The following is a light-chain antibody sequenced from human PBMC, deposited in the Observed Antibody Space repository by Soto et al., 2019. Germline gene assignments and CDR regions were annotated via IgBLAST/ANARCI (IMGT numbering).Light chain of an antibody. V-gene: IGKV2-28*01. CDR3: MQALQTPIT. J-gene: IGKJ5*01. CDR2: LGS. Sequence: DIVMNHSPLSLPVTPREPASISLMCSQSLLHTNGKKYMDWYLQKPGQSPQLLIYLGSNRASGVPDRFSGSGSGTDFSLKISRVEAEDVGVYYCMQALQTPITFGQGTRLEIK. CDR1: QSLLHTNGKKY.